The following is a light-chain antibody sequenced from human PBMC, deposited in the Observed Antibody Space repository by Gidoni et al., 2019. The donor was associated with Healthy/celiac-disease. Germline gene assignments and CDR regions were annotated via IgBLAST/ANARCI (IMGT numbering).Light chain of an antibody. CDR3: QQRSNLGLT. CDR1: QSVSSY. V-gene: IGKV3-11*01. Sequence: EIVLTQSPATLSLSPGERATLSCRASQSVSSYLAWYQQKPGQAPRLLIYDASNRATGIPARFSGSGSGTDFTLTISSLEPEDVAVYYCQQRSNLGLTFGGGTKVEIK. CDR2: DAS. J-gene: IGKJ4*01.